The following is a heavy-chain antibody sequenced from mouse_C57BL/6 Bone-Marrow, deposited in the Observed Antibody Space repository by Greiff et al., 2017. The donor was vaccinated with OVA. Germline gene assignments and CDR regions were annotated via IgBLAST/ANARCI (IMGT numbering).Heavy chain of an antibody. Sequence: EVHLVESGPELVKPGASVKIPCKASGYTFTDYNMDWVKQSHGKSLEWIGDINPNNGGTIYNQKFKGKATLTVDKSSSTAYMELRSLTSEDTAVYYCARWEGYLDVWGTGTTVTVSS. J-gene: IGHJ1*03. CDR3: ARWEGYLDV. D-gene: IGHD4-1*01. CDR1: GYTFTDYN. CDR2: INPNNGGT. V-gene: IGHV1-18*01.